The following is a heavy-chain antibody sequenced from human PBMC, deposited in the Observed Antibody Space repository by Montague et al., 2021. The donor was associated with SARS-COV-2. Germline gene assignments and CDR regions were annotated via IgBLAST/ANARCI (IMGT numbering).Heavy chain of an antibody. V-gene: IGHV3-23*01. Sequence: SRRLSCAASGFTFSTYVMSWVRQAQGGGLEWVAGITSYGGGTYYAGSVRGRFTISRDNSNKTMFLQMNSVRVDDTAVSYCSRGGYLQSIDYWGPGILVTVSS. CDR2: ITSYGGGT. J-gene: IGHJ4*02. CDR3: SRGGYLQSIDY. CDR1: GFTFSTYV. D-gene: IGHD3-10*01.